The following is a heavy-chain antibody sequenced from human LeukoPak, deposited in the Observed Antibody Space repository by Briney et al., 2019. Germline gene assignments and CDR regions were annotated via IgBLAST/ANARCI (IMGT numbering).Heavy chain of an antibody. CDR1: GFTFSSYA. V-gene: IGHV3-30*04. CDR2: ISYDGSNK. J-gene: IGHJ6*02. CDR3: ARDGGRYYYGSGPMDV. D-gene: IGHD3-10*01. Sequence: GGSLRLSCAASGFTFSSYAMHWVRQAPGKGLEWVAVISYDGSNKYYADSVKGRFTISRDNSKNTLYLQMNSLRAEDTAVYYCARDGGRYYYGSGPMDVWGQGTTVTVSS.